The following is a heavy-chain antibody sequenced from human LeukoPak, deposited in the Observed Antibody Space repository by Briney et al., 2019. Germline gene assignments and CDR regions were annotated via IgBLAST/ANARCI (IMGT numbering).Heavy chain of an antibody. Sequence: GGSLRLSCAASGVTFSSYAMSWVRQAPGKGLEWVSAIIGSGVSTFYADSVKGRFTISRDNSKNTLYLQMNSLRVEDTAIYYCAKRDSSGYYYFDYWGQGTLVTVSS. CDR3: AKRDSSGYYYFDY. J-gene: IGHJ4*02. D-gene: IGHD3-22*01. V-gene: IGHV3-23*01. CDR1: GVTFSSYA. CDR2: IIGSGVST.